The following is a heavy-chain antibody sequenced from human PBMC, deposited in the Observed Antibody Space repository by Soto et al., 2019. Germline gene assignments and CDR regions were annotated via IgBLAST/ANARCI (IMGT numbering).Heavy chain of an antibody. CDR1: GFTFSSYA. V-gene: IGHV3-23*01. J-gene: IGHJ4*02. D-gene: IGHD3-10*01. CDR3: ATLPELLWFGELLYDY. Sequence: PGGSLRLSCAASGFTFSSYAMSWVRQAPGKGLEWVSAISGSGGSTYYADSVKGRFTISRDNSKNTLYLQMNSLRAEDTAVYYCATLPELLWFGELLYDYWGQGTLVTVSS. CDR2: ISGSGGST.